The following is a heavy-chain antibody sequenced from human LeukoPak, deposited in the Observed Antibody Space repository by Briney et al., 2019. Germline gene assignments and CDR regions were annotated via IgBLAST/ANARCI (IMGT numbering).Heavy chain of an antibody. CDR3: AKDPQLYYYDSSGYLNGPLFDY. D-gene: IGHD3-22*01. V-gene: IGHV3-23*01. CDR1: GFTFSSYA. J-gene: IGHJ4*02. Sequence: GGSLRLSCAASGFTFSSYAMSWVRQAPGKGLEWVSAISGSGGSTYYADSVKGRFTISRDNSKNTLYLQMNSLRAEDTAVYYCAKDPQLYYYDSSGYLNGPLFDYWGQGTLVTVSS. CDR2: ISGSGGST.